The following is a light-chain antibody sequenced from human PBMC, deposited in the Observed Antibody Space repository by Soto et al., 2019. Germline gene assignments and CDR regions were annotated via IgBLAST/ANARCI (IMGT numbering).Light chain of an antibody. V-gene: IGKV3-15*01. CDR2: GAS. CDR3: QQYNNWFGT. J-gene: IGKJ1*01. CDR1: QSVSSN. Sequence: EIVMTQSPATLSVSPGERATLSCRASQSVSSNLAWYQQKSGQAPRLLIYGASTRATGIPARFSGSGSGTEFTLTISSLQSEHFAVYYCQQYNNWFGTFGQGTKVEIK.